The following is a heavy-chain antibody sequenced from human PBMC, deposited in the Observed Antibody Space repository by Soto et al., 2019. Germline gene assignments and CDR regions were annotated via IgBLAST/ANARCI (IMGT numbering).Heavy chain of an antibody. Sequence: SETLSLTCTVSGGSISSGDYYWSWIRQPPGKGLEWIGYIYYSGSTYYAPSLKSRLSISLDTSKNQFSLNLSSVTAADTAVYYCARTAGYVYQLLFNYWGQGALVTVSS. CDR1: GGSISSGDYY. J-gene: IGHJ4*02. CDR2: IYYSGST. D-gene: IGHD2-2*01. CDR3: ARTAGYVYQLLFNY. V-gene: IGHV4-30-4*01.